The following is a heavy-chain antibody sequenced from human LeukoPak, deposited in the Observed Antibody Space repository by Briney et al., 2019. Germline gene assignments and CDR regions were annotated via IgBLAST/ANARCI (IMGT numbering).Heavy chain of an antibody. J-gene: IGHJ4*02. Sequence: GGTLRLSCAASGFTFSTYGMHWVRQAPGKGLEWVAVISYDGSNKYYADSVKGRFTISRDNSKNTLYLQMNSLRAEDTAVYYCAKASAASVDYWGQGTLVTVSS. CDR1: GFTFSTYG. CDR2: ISYDGSNK. CDR3: AKASAASVDY. V-gene: IGHV3-30*18.